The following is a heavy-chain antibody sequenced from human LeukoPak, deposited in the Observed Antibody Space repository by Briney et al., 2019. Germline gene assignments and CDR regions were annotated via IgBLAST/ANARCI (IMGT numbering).Heavy chain of an antibody. J-gene: IGHJ4*02. CDR1: GGSFSAFY. D-gene: IGHD2-2*01. V-gene: IGHV4-34*01. Sequence: SETLSLTCSVYGGSFSAFYWNWIRQPPGKGLEWVGEVNHSGSTYYNPSLKSRVTFSVDTSKKQFSLKLTFVTAADTAVYYCARAAYCSSTNCYGFDYWGQGTLVTVSS. CDR2: VNHSGST. CDR3: ARAAYCSSTNCYGFDY.